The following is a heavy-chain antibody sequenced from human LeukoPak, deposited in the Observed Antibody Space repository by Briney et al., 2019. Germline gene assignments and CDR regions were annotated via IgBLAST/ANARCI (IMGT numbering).Heavy chain of an antibody. CDR2: IRYDGSNK. CDR1: GFTFSSYG. Sequence: PGGSLRLSCAASGFTFSSYGMHWVRQAPGKGLEWVAFIRYDGSNKYYADSVKGRFTISRDNSKNTLYLQMNSLRAEDTAVYYCAKDQIRRVAVADIDYWGQGTLVTVSS. V-gene: IGHV3-30*02. CDR3: AKDQIRRVAVADIDY. J-gene: IGHJ4*02. D-gene: IGHD6-19*01.